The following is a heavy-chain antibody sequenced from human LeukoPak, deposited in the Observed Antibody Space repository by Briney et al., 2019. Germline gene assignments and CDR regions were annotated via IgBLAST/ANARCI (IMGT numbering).Heavy chain of an antibody. CDR3: ARLHRPMDY. CDR1: GFTFSSYT. J-gene: IGHJ4*02. Sequence: GGSLRLSCAASGFTFSSYTMHWVRQAPGKGLEWVAAILYDGSNRYYADSVKGRFTISRDTSKKMLYLQMNRLRAEDTAVYYCARLHRPMDYWGQGTLVTVSS. CDR2: ILYDGSNR. V-gene: IGHV3-30*04.